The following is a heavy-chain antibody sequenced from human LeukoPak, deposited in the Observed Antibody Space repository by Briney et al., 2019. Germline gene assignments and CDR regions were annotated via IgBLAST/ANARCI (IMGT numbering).Heavy chain of an antibody. Sequence: GGSLRLSCAASGFIFSDYYMGWIRQAPGRGLEWVSYITDNGIKIYYTDSVKGRFTMSRDNAKKSLYLQMNSLRAEDTAVYYCARAKFDSSGYYYRGFDIWGQGTMVTVSS. CDR1: GFIFSDYY. CDR2: ITDNGIKI. J-gene: IGHJ3*02. V-gene: IGHV3-11*04. D-gene: IGHD3-22*01. CDR3: ARAKFDSSGYYYRGFDI.